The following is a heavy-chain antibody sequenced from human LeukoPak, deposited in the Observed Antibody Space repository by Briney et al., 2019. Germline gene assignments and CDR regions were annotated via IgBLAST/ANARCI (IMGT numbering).Heavy chain of an antibody. J-gene: IGHJ5*02. CDR3: AREAYDSSGYSMDL. CDR2: IYHSGST. V-gene: IGHV4-30-2*01. D-gene: IGHD3-22*01. Sequence: SETLSLTCTVSGGSISSGGYYWSWIRQPPGKGLEWIGYIYHSGSTYYNPSLKSRVTISVDRSKNQFSLKLSSVTAADTAVYYCAREAYDSSGYSMDLWGQGTLVTVSS. CDR1: GGSISSGGYY.